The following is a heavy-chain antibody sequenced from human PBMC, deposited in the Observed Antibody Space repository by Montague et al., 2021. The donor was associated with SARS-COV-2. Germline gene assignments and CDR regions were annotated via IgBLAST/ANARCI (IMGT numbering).Heavy chain of an antibody. V-gene: IGHV6-1*01. D-gene: IGHD6-13*01. CDR2: TYYRPKRYY. CDR1: GDSVSSNPAA. J-gene: IGHJ4*02. CDR3: ARDPRYSLSWSFDY. Sequence: CAISGDSVSSNPAAWNWNKQSSSRGPEWHGRTYYRPKRYYDYAVSVKSRMTISPDTSKNQFSLQLSSVTPEDRAVYYCARDPRYSLSWSFDYWGQGTLVTVPS.